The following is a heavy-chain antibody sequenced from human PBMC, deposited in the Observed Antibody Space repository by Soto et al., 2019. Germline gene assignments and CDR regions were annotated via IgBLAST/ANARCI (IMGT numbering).Heavy chain of an antibody. V-gene: IGHV4-39*01. D-gene: IGHD4-17*01. CDR1: GGSISSSSYY. CDR2: IYYSGST. J-gene: IGHJ4*02. Sequence: QLQLQESGPGLVKPSETLSLTCTVSGGSISSSSYYWGWIRQPPGKGLEWIGSIYYSGSTYYNPSLKSRVTISVDTSKNQFSLKLSSVTAADTAVYYCARSGDYGTADYWGQGTLVTVSS. CDR3: ARSGDYGTADY.